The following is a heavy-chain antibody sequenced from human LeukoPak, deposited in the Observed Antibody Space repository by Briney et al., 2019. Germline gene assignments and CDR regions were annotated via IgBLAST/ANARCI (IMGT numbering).Heavy chain of an antibody. CDR2: INPNSGGT. CDR3: ARAPPLLRFLETYFDY. CDR1: GYTFTGYY. V-gene: IGHV1-2*02. J-gene: IGHJ4*02. D-gene: IGHD3-3*01. Sequence: ASVKVSCKASGYTFTGYYMHWVRQAPGQGLEWMGWINPNSGGTNYAQKFQGGVTMTRDTSISTAYMELSRLRSDDTAVYYCARAPPLLRFLETYFDYWGQGTLVTVSS.